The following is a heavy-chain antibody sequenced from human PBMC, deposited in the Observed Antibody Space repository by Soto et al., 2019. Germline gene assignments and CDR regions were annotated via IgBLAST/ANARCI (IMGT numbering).Heavy chain of an antibody. CDR3: ARDGGDIVVVPAAIGPPYYYYYYMDV. CDR2: ISSSSSYI. Sequence: GGSLRLSCAASGFTFSSYSMNWVRQAPGKGLEWVSSISSSSSYIYYADSVKGRFTISRDNAKNSLYLQMNSLRAEDTAVYYCARDGGDIVVVPAAIGPPYYYYYYMDVGGKGTTVTVSS. CDR1: GFTFSSYS. D-gene: IGHD2-2*02. V-gene: IGHV3-21*01. J-gene: IGHJ6*03.